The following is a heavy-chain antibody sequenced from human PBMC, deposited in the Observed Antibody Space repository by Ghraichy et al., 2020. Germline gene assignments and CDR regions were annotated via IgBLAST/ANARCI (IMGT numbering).Heavy chain of an antibody. CDR2: ISTSSNTI. J-gene: IGHJ6*02. CDR1: GFTLSSYS. CDR3: ARGPFYYDTSGHYYGMDV. V-gene: IGHV3-48*02. D-gene: IGHD3-22*01. Sequence: GSLRLSCAASGFTLSSYSMNWVRQAPGKGLEWVSYISTSSNTIYYADSVKGRFTISRDNAKNSLYLQINSLRDEDTAVYYCARGPFYYDTSGHYYGMDVWGQGTTVTVSS.